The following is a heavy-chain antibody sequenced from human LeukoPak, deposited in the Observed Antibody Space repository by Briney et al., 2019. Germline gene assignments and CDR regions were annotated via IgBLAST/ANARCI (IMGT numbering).Heavy chain of an antibody. V-gene: IGHV4-59*01. Sequence: PSETLSLTCTVSGGSISSYYWSWLRQPPGKGLEWIGYIYYSGSTNYNPSLKSRVTISVDTSKNQFSLKLSSVTAADTAVYYCARQGSAVTIFGVVNVYMDVWGKGTTVTVSS. CDR2: IYYSGST. D-gene: IGHD3-3*01. CDR1: GGSISSYY. J-gene: IGHJ6*03. CDR3: ARQGSAVTIFGVVNVYMDV.